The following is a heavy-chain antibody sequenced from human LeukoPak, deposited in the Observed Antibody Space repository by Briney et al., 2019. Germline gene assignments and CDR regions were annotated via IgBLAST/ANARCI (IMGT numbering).Heavy chain of an antibody. CDR3: ARDTVGATAIRLFDY. Sequence: PGGSLRLSCAASGFTVSSNYMSWVRQAPGKGLEWVSVSYSGISTYYADSVKGRFTISRDNSKNTLYLQMNSLRAEDTAVYYCARDTVGATAIRLFDYWGQGTLVTASS. CDR2: SYSGIST. CDR1: GFTVSSNY. V-gene: IGHV3-53*01. J-gene: IGHJ4*02. D-gene: IGHD1-26*01.